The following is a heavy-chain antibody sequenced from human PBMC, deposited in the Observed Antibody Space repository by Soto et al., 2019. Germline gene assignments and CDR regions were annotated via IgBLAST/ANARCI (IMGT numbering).Heavy chain of an antibody. V-gene: IGHV3-33*01. CDR1: GFTFSNYG. CDR2: IWSDGSNK. Sequence: QVQLVESGGGVVQPGRSLRLSCAASGFTFSNYGMHWVRQAPGKGLEWVAIIWSDGSNKYYADSVKGRFTISRDNSKNTLYLQMNSLRVEDTAVYYGARDQAGVWGQGTTVTVSS. J-gene: IGHJ6*02. CDR3: ARDQAGV.